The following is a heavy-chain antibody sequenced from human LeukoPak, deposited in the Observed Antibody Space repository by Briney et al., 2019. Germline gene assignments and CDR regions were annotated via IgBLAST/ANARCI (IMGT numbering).Heavy chain of an antibody. V-gene: IGHV3-30*01. CDR2: ISYDGSNK. CDR3: ARGQDTAMVTSWFDP. J-gene: IGHJ5*02. Sequence: GGSLRLSCAASGFTFSSYAMHWVRQAPGKGLEWVAVISYDGSNKYYADSVKGRFTISRDNSKNTLYLQMNSLRAEDTAVYYCARGQDTAMVTSWFDPWGQGTLVTVSS. D-gene: IGHD5-18*01. CDR1: GFTFSSYA.